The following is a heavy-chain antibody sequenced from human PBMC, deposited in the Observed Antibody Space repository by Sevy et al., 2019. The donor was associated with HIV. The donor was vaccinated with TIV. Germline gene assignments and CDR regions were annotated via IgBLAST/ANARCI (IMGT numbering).Heavy chain of an antibody. J-gene: IGHJ6*02. D-gene: IGHD3-3*01. V-gene: IGHV4-59*12. CDR1: GGSISSYY. CDR2: IYYSGST. Sequence: SETLSLTCTVSGGSISSYYWSWIRQPPGKGLEWIGYIYYSGSTNYNPSLKSRVTISVDTSKNQFSLKLSSVTAADTAVYYCARRLRFLSYGMDVWGQGTTVTVSS. CDR3: ARRLRFLSYGMDV.